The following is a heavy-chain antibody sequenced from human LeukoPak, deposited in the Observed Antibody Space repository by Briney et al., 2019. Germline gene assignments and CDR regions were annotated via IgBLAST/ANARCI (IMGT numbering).Heavy chain of an antibody. J-gene: IGHJ4*02. V-gene: IGHV4-39*01. Sequence: PSETLSLTCTVSGGSINSGSYYWGWIRQPPGKGLEWIGSIYYSGSSYYNPSLKSRVTISVDTSKNQFSLKLSSVTAADTAVYYCARRTLYSSGYDYWGQGTLVTVSS. CDR1: GGSINSGSYY. CDR3: ARRTLYSSGYDY. D-gene: IGHD6-19*01. CDR2: IYYSGSS.